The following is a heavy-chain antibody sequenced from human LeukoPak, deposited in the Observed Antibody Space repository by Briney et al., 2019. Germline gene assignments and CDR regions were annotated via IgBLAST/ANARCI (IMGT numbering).Heavy chain of an antibody. J-gene: IGHJ6*02. V-gene: IGHV3-13*01. D-gene: IGHD6-6*01. CDR3: VRAKRETSTRPWTSGMDV. CDR2: ICSAGDK. Sequence: PGGSLRLSCAASGFTLSGYDIHWVRQAIGKGLDWVSGICSAGDKYHAGSERGRFTISRENAENFVYLQMNGLRAEDTAIYYCVRAKRETSTRPWTSGMDVWGQGTTVTVSS. CDR1: GFTLSGYD.